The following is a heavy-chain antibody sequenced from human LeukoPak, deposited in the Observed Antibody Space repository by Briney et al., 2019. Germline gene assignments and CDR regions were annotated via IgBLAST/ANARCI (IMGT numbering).Heavy chain of an antibody. J-gene: IGHJ5*02. CDR3: ARQSGSFDNWFDP. D-gene: IGHD1-26*01. CDR2: IYYSGST. V-gene: IGHV4-59*08. CDR1: GGSISSYY. Sequence: SETLSLTCTVSGGSISSYYWSWIRQPPGKGLEWIGYIYYSGSTNYNPSLKSRVTISVDTSNNQFSLNLSSLTAADTAVYYCARQSGSFDNWFDPWGQGTLVTVSS.